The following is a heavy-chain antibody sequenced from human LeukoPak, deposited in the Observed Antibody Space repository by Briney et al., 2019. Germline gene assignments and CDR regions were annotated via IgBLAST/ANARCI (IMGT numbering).Heavy chain of an antibody. CDR2: IYYSGST. D-gene: IGHD6-13*01. V-gene: IGHV4-31*03. Sequence: PSQTLSLTCTVSGGSISSGGYYWSWIRQHPGKGLEWIGYIYYSGSTYYNPSPKSRVTISVDTSKNQFSLKLSSVTAADTAVYYCAVYRIAAAWVDPWGQGTLVTVSS. J-gene: IGHJ5*02. CDR3: AVYRIAAAWVDP. CDR1: GGSISSGGYY.